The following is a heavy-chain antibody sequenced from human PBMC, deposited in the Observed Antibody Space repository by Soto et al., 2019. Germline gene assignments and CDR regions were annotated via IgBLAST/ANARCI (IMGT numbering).Heavy chain of an antibody. Sequence: EVQLLESGGGLVQPGGSLRLSCAASGFSFSSYAMSWVRQAPGKGLECVSALSGSGSTTYYADSVQGRFTISRDNSKNTLYLQMNSLRADDTAVYYCAKAVATLSDFDYWGQGTQVTVSS. CDR2: LSGSGSTT. D-gene: IGHD5-12*01. CDR3: AKAVATLSDFDY. V-gene: IGHV3-23*01. J-gene: IGHJ4*02. CDR1: GFSFSSYA.